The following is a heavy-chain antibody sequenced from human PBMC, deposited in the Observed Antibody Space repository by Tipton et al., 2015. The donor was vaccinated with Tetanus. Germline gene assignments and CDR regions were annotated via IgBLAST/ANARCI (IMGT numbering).Heavy chain of an antibody. J-gene: IGHJ5*02. Sequence: SLRLSCAASGFTFSSYAMSWVRQAPGKGLEWVSVISGSGGSTYYADSVKGRFTISRDNSKNTLYLQMNSLRAEDTAVYYCAKEPGGGHGTAMSGETFDPWGQGTLVTVSS. CDR1: GFTFSSYA. CDR2: ISGSGGST. D-gene: IGHD5-18*01. V-gene: IGHV3-23*01. CDR3: AKEPGGGHGTAMSGETFDP.